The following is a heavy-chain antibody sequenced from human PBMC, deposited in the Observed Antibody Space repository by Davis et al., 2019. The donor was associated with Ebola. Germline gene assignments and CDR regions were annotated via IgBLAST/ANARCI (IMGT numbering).Heavy chain of an antibody. CDR2: IEHHGRT. J-gene: IGHJ4*02. D-gene: IGHD4-17*01. Sequence: PGGSLRLSCTVSSASFPSYYWSWIRQPPGKGLEWIGYIEHHGRTEYIPSLNNRVTISLDTSKYQFSLKLSSVTAADTAVYYCARGVYGAFFDSWGQGALVTVSS. V-gene: IGHV4-59*01. CDR3: ARGVYGAFFDS. CDR1: SASFPSYY.